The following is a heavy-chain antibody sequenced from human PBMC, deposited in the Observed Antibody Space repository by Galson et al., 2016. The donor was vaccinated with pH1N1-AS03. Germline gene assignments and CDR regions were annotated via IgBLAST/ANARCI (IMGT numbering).Heavy chain of an antibody. Sequence: SVKVSCKASGYTFTSYGISWVRQAPGQGLEWMGWVSGHDGETNYAENTEGRVTMTADTSTGTAYMELRSLRSDDTAVYYCARDWKPHMRMDCFDPWGQGTLVTVSS. CDR2: VSGHDGET. D-gene: IGHD1-1*01. V-gene: IGHV1-18*04. CDR1: GYTFTSYG. J-gene: IGHJ5*02. CDR3: ARDWKPHMRMDCFDP.